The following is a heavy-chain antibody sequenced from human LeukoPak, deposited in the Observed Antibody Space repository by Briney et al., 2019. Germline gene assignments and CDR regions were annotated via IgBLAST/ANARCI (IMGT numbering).Heavy chain of an antibody. J-gene: IGHJ4*02. V-gene: IGHV3-11*01. CDR2: ISSSGSTI. CDR3: AKPLKTYYYDSSGCFDY. D-gene: IGHD3-22*01. Sequence: PGGFLRLSCAASGFTFSDYYMSWIRQAPGKGLEWVSYISSSGSTIYYADSVKGRFTISRDNAKNSLYLQMNSLRAEDTAVYYCAKPLKTYYYDSSGCFDYWGQGTLVTVSS. CDR1: GFTFSDYY.